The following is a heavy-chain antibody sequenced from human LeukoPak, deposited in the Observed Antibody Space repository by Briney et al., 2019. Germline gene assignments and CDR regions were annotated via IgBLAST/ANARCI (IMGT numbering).Heavy chain of an antibody. CDR2: IYDSGST. D-gene: IGHD3-16*01. CDR3: ARHYGP. CDR1: GASISNSNW. V-gene: IGHV4-4*02. J-gene: IGHJ5*02. Sequence: PSGTLSLTCAVSGASISNSNWWSWVRQPPGKGLEWIGSIYDSGSTYYNPSLKSRVTISVDTSKNQFSLKLNSVTAADTAVYYCARHYGPWGQGTLVTVSS.